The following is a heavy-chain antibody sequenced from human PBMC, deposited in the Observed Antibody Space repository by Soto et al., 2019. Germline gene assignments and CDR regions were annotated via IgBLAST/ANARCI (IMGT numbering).Heavy chain of an antibody. D-gene: IGHD3-16*01. V-gene: IGHV3-33*01. CDR3: ARSDMITFGRPDYYFDY. J-gene: IGHJ4*02. CDR1: GFTFSSYG. CDR2: IWYDGSNK. Sequence: GGSLRLSCAASGFTFSSYGMHWVRQAPGKGLEWVAVIWYDGSNKYYADSVKGRFTISRDNSKNTLYLQMNSLRAEDTAVYYCARSDMITFGRPDYYFDYWGQGTLVTVSS.